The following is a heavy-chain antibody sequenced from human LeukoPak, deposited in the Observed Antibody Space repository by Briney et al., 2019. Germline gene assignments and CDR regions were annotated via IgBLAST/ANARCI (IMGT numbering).Heavy chain of an antibody. CDR2: ISSSSSYI. J-gene: IGHJ5*02. D-gene: IGHD6-6*01. CDR3: ARDSGIASRLFSNWFDP. V-gene: IGHV3-21*01. Sequence: PGGSLRLSCAASGFTFSSYSMNWVRQAPGKGLEWVSSISSSSSYIYYAGSVKGRFAISRDNAKNSLYLQMNSLRAEDTAVYYCARDSGIASRLFSNWFDPWGQGTLVTVSS. CDR1: GFTFSSYS.